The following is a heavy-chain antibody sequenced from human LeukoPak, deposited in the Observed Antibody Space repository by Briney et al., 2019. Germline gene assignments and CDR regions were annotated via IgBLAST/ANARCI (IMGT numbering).Heavy chain of an antibody. J-gene: IGHJ4*02. CDR2: IYYSGST. V-gene: IGHV4-61*01. Sequence: PSQTLSLTCTVSGGSISSGSYYWSWIRQPPGKGLEWIGYIYYSGSTNYNPSLKSRVTISVDTSKNQFSLKLSSVTAADTAVYYCARKDTAMVGPFDYWGQGTLVTVSS. CDR3: ARKDTAMVGPFDY. CDR1: GGSISSGSYY. D-gene: IGHD5-18*01.